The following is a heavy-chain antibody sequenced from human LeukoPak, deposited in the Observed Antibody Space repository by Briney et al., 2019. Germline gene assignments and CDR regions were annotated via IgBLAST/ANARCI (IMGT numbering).Heavy chain of an antibody. J-gene: IGHJ5*02. CDR1: GASISSGYY. D-gene: IGHD2-15*01. Sequence: PSETLFLTCTVSGASISSGYYWGWIRQPPGKGLEWIGSIYHSGSTYYNPSLKSRVTISVDTSKNQFSLKLSSVTAADTAVYYCARGVVVVVAAIRGWFDPWGQGTLVTVSS. V-gene: IGHV4-38-2*02. CDR3: ARGVVVVVAAIRGWFDP. CDR2: IYHSGST.